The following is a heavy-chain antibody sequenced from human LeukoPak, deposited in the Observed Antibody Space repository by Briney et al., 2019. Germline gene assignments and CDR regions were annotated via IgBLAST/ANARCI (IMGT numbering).Heavy chain of an antibody. CDR1: GYTFTSYG. CDR2: ISAYNGNT. J-gene: IGHJ5*02. V-gene: IGHV1-18*01. D-gene: IGHD3-10*01. CDR3: ARRDYGSGSYWSWFDP. Sequence: GASVKVSCKASGYTFTSYGISWVRQAPGQGLEWMGWISAYNGNTNYAQKLQGRVTMTTDTSTSTAYMELRSLRSDDTAVYYCARRDYGSGSYWSWFDPWGQGTLVTVSS.